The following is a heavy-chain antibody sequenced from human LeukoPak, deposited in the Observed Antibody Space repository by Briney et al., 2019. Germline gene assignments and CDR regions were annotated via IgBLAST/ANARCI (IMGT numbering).Heavy chain of an antibody. CDR1: GFTLSSYT. J-gene: IGHJ6*03. CDR2: ISSSGRYI. D-gene: IGHD1-26*01. V-gene: IGHV3-21*01. CDR3: ARGGPGRSLTIVPERIKYYMDV. Sequence: GGSLRLSCAASGFTLSSYTMNWVRQAPGKGLEWVSYISSSGRYIYYADSVKGRFTISRDNAKNSLYLQMNSLRAEDTAVYYCARGGPGRSLTIVPERIKYYMDVWGKGATVTISS.